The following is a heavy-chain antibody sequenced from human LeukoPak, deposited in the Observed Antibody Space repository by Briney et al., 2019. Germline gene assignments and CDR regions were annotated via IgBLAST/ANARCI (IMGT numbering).Heavy chain of an antibody. CDR1: GGSISSYY. D-gene: IGHD1-26*01. Sequence: PSETLSLTCTVSGGSISSYYWSWIRQPAGKGLDWIGRIYTSGSTNYNPSLKSRVTMSVDTSKNQFSLKLSSVTAADTDVYYCARGGGSYTYYYYYMDVWGKGTTVTVSS. CDR2: IYTSGST. CDR3: ARGGGSYTYYYYYMDV. J-gene: IGHJ6*03. V-gene: IGHV4-4*07.